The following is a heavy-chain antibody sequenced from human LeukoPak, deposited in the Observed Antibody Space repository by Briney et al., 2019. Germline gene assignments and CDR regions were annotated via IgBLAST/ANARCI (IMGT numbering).Heavy chain of an antibody. J-gene: IGHJ3*02. CDR1: GGTLSSYA. D-gene: IGHD3-22*01. Sequence: SVKVSCKASGGTLSSYAISWVRQAPGQGLEWMGGIIPIFGTANYAQKFQGRVTITADESTSTAYMELSSLRSEDTAVYYCARDSSGYYSFRAFDIWGQGTMVTVSS. CDR3: ARDSSGYYSFRAFDI. CDR2: IIPIFGTA. V-gene: IGHV1-69*01.